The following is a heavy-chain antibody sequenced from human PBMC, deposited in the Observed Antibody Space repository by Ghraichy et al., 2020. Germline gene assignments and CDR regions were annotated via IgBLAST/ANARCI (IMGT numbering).Heavy chain of an antibody. V-gene: IGHV3-48*01. CDR1: GFTFSSYS. J-gene: IGHJ3*02. CDR3: ARDTVGARPRDALDI. CDR2: SRFNNNVI. D-gene: IGHD1-26*01. Sequence: GGSLRLSCAASGFTFSSYSMNWVRQAPGKGLEWIAYSRFNNNVIYYVDSVKGRFTISRDNSKNSLYLQMDSLRGEDTGVYYCARDTVGARPRDALDIWGQATLVT.